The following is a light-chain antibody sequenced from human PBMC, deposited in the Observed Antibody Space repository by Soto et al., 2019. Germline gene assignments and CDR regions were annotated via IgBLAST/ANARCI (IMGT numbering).Light chain of an antibody. Sequence: DIQMTQSPSTLSASVGDRITITGRASQSISRSLAWYQQKPGKAPKLLIYTASTLQSGVPSRFSGSGAGAEFTLTITGLQPEDLATYFCQQFHTYPWTFGQGTKVDNK. V-gene: IGKV1-5*01. CDR2: TAS. J-gene: IGKJ1*01. CDR3: QQFHTYPWT. CDR1: QSISRS.